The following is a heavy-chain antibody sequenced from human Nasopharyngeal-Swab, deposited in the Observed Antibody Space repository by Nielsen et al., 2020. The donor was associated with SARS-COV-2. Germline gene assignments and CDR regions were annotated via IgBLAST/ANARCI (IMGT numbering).Heavy chain of an antibody. CDR2: IGDKDHNYAT. Sequence: GGSLRLSCAASGFIFSGSAMHWVRQASGKGLEWVGRIGDKDHNYATTYGAAVKGRFTISRDDSKNTAFLQMDSLKTKDTALYYCTTDYYFDYWGQGTPVTVSS. V-gene: IGHV3-73*01. CDR1: GFIFSGSA. J-gene: IGHJ4*02. CDR3: TTDYYFDY.